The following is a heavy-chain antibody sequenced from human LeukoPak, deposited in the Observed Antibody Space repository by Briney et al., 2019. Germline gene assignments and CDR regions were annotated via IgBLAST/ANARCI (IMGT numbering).Heavy chain of an antibody. CDR2: IYYSGST. CDR1: GGSISSGDYY. CDR3: ARVDTAMVTFDY. Sequence: SETLSLTCTVYGGSISSGDYYWSWIRQPPGKGLEWIGYIYYSGSTYYNPSLKSRVTISVDTSKNQFSLKLSSVTAADTAVYYCARVDTAMVTFDYWGQGTLVTVSS. D-gene: IGHD5-18*01. J-gene: IGHJ4*02. V-gene: IGHV4-30-4*01.